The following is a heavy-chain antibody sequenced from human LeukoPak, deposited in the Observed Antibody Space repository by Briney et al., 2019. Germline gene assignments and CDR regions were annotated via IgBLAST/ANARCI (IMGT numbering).Heavy chain of an antibody. CDR1: GYTFTGYY. Sequence: ASVKVSCKASGYTFTGYYMHWVRQAPGQGLEWMGWINPNSGATNCAQKFQGRVTMTRDTSTSTAYMELRSLRSDDTAVYYCARRRNFGAYCSSTSCYAIFDYWGQGTLVTVSS. CDR2: INPNSGAT. D-gene: IGHD2-2*01. V-gene: IGHV1-2*02. J-gene: IGHJ4*02. CDR3: ARRRNFGAYCSSTSCYAIFDY.